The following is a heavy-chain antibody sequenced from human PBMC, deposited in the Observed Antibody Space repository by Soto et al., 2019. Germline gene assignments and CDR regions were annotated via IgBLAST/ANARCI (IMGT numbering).Heavy chain of an antibody. Sequence: ASVKVSCKASGGTFSSYAISWVRQAPGQGLEWMGGIIPIFGTANYAQKFQGRVTITADESTSTAYMELRSLRSDDTAVYYCATGSGWYDFDYWGQGTLVTVSS. D-gene: IGHD6-19*01. CDR3: ATGSGWYDFDY. V-gene: IGHV1-69*13. CDR2: IIPIFGTA. J-gene: IGHJ4*02. CDR1: GGTFSSYA.